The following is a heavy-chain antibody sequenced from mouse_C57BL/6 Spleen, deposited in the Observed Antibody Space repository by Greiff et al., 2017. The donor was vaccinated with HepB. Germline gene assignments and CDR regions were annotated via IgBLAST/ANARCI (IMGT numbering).Heavy chain of an antibody. V-gene: IGHV2-2*01. J-gene: IGHJ2*01. CDR1: GFSFTSYG. D-gene: IGHD2-3*01. Sequence: VKLMESGPGLVQPSQSLSITCTVSGFSFTSYGVHWVRQSPGKGLEWLGVIWSGGSTDYNAAFISRLSISTDNSKSQVFFKMNSLQADDTAIYCCARNDDGYYGDYWGQGTTLTVSS. CDR2: IWSGGST. CDR3: ARNDDGYYGDY.